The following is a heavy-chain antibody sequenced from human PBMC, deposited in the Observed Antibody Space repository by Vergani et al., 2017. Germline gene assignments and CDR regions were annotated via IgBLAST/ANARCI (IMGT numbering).Heavy chain of an antibody. CDR2: IIPILGIA. Sequence: QVQLVQSGAEVKKPGSSVKVSCKASGGTFSSYAISWVRQAPGQGLEWMGRIIPILGIANYAQKFQGRVTITADKSTSTAYMELSSLRSEDTAVYYCAGGGRLWSRDWFDPWGQGTLVTVSS. CDR3: AGGGRLWSRDWFDP. V-gene: IGHV1-69*04. CDR1: GGTFSSYA. J-gene: IGHJ5*02. D-gene: IGHD2-21*01.